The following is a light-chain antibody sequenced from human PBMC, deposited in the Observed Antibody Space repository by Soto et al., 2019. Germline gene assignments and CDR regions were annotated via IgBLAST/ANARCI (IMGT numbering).Light chain of an antibody. V-gene: IGKV3-20*01. J-gene: IGKJ2*01. CDR3: QHYGSSPPTYT. CDR1: QSVSSTY. Sequence: EIVLTQSPGTLSLSPGERATLSCRASQSVSSTYLGWYQQQPGQAPRLLIYGASTRATGIPDRFSGSGSGTDLTLTLSSLEPEDFAVYYCQHYGSSPPTYTFGQGTKLEIK. CDR2: GAS.